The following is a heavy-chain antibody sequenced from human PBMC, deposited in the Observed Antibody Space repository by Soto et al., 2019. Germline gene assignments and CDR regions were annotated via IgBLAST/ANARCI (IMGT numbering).Heavy chain of an antibody. D-gene: IGHD3-3*01. CDR3: ARDSTYYDFWSGYSTKNWFDP. CDR2: ISSSGSTI. V-gene: IGHV3-11*01. CDR1: GFTFSDYY. J-gene: IGHJ5*02. Sequence: QVQLVESGGGLVKPGGSLRLSCAASGFTFSDYYMSWIRQAPGKGLEWVSYISSSGSTIYYADSVKGRFTFSRDNAKNSLYLQMNSLRAEDTAVYYCARDSTYYDFWSGYSTKNWFDPWGQGTLVTVSS.